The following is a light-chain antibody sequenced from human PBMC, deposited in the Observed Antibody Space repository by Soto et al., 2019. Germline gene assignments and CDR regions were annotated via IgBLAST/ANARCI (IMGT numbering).Light chain of an antibody. V-gene: IGKV2-28*01. CDR2: LGS. CDR1: QSLLYSNGYNY. CDR3: MQALQTPYT. J-gene: IGKJ2*01. Sequence: DIVMTQSPLSLPVTPGEPASISCRSTQSLLYSNGYNYLDWYLQKPGQSPQLLIYLGSNRASGVPDRFSGSGSGTDFTLKISRVEAEDVGVYYCMQALQTPYTCGQGTKLEIK.